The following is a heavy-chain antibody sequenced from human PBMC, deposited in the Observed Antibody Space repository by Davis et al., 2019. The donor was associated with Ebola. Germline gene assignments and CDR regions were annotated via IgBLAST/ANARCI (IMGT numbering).Heavy chain of an antibody. D-gene: IGHD2-2*01. CDR1: GFTFGSYA. J-gene: IGHJ3*02. CDR3: VRDSSLKYCSSATCSKGSAFDI. Sequence: PGGSLRLSCAASGFTFGSYAMHWVRQAPGRGLEYVSAISNNGDFTYYADSVKDRFTISRDNSKNTLFLQMNSLTTEDTAVYYCVRDSSLKYCSSATCSKGSAFDIWGQGTMVTVSS. V-gene: IGHV3-64D*06. CDR2: ISNNGDFT.